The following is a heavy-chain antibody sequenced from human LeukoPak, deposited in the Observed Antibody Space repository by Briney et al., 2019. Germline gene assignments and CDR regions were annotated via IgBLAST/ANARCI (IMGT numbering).Heavy chain of an antibody. CDR1: GGSITNYY. V-gene: IGHV4-59*08. CDR2: IYYTGST. CDR3: ARHAMYTSGWFDY. D-gene: IGHD6-19*01. J-gene: IGHJ4*02. Sequence: SETLSLTCSVSGGSITNYYWSWFRKPPRKGLEWIGYIYYTGSTTYNPSLKSRVTISVDTSTNQFSLKLNSVSAADTAVYCCARHAMYTSGWFDYWGQGTLVAVSS.